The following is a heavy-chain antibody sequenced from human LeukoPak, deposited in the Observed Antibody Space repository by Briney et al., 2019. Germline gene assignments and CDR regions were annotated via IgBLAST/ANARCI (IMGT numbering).Heavy chain of an antibody. J-gene: IGHJ6*03. CDR1: GGPFSGYY. Sequence: PSETLSLTCAVYGGPFSGYYWSWIRQPPGKGLEWIGEINHSGSTNYNPSLKSRVTISVDTSKNQFSLKLSSVTAADTAVYYCARGGYSYGYVYYYMDVWGKGTTVTVSS. V-gene: IGHV4-34*01. CDR2: INHSGST. D-gene: IGHD5-18*01. CDR3: ARGGYSYGYVYYYMDV.